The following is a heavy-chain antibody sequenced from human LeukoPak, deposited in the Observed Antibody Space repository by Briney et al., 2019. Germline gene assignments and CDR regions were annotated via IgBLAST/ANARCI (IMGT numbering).Heavy chain of an antibody. J-gene: IGHJ4*02. CDR2: IYYSGST. CDR1: GGSISSSNHY. CDR3: ARHRGYYGSGSKVDY. V-gene: IGHV4-39*01. Sequence: SETLSLTCTVSGGSISSSNHYWGWIRQPPGKGLEWIGSIYYSGSTYYNLPPKSRVTISVDTSKNQFSLKLRSATAADTAVYYCARHRGYYGSGSKVDYWGQGTLVTVSS. D-gene: IGHD3-10*01.